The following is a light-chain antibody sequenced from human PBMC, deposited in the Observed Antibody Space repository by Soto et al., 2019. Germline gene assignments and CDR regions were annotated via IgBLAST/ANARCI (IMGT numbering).Light chain of an antibody. J-gene: IGKJ5*01. Sequence: DIQMTQSPSSLSASVGDRVTITCRASQSISSYVNWYQQKPGKAPRLLISAASTLQSGVPSRFSGGGSGTDFTLSISSLQPEDFATYYCQQSFKTPLAFGQRTRLEIE. CDR2: AAS. V-gene: IGKV1-39*01. CDR1: QSISSY. CDR3: QQSFKTPLA.